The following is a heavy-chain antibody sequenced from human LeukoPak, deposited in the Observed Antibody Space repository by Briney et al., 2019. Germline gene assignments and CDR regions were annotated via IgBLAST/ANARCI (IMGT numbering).Heavy chain of an antibody. CDR2: ISSSGSTI. D-gene: IGHD3-22*01. Sequence: GSLRLSCAASGFTFSSYEMNWVRQAPGKGLEWVSYISSSGSTIYYADSVKGRFTISRDNAKNSLYLQMNSLRAEDTAVYYCAREAYYYDSSGYYYFDYWGQGTLVTVSS. CDR3: AREAYYYDSSGYYYFDY. V-gene: IGHV3-48*03. CDR1: GFTFSSYE. J-gene: IGHJ4*02.